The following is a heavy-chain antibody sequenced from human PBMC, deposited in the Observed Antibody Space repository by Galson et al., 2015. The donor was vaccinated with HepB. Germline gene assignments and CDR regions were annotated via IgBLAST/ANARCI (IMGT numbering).Heavy chain of an antibody. V-gene: IGHV3-64D*06. J-gene: IGHJ4*02. CDR1: GFTFSSYA. Sequence: SLRLSCAASGFTFSSYAMHWVRQAPGKGLEYVSAISSNGGSTYYADSVKGRFTISRDNSKNTLYLQMSSLRAEDTAVYYCVKDLLVVVPAATNPIDYWGQGTLVTVSS. D-gene: IGHD2-2*01. CDR2: ISSNGGST. CDR3: VKDLLVVVPAATNPIDY.